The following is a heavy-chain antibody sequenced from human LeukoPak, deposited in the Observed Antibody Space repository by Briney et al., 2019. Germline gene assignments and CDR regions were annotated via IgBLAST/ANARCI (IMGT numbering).Heavy chain of an antibody. J-gene: IGHJ4*02. V-gene: IGHV3-53*01. CDR3: AREVISTPSYFDY. Sequence: GGSLRLSCAASGFTVSSSFIYWVRRAPGKGLEWVSFIHRDDKTYYADSVKGLFTMSRDSSKNTLYLQMNSLGADDTAVYYCAREVISTPSYFDYWGQGILVTVSS. CDR1: GFTVSSSF. CDR2: IHRDDKT. D-gene: IGHD2-2*01.